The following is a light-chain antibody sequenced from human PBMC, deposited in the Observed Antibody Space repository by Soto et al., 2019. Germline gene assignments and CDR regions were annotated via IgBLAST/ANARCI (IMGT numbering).Light chain of an antibody. CDR3: AAWDDSLSGPV. V-gene: IGLV1-47*01. Sequence: QSVPIQPPSASGTPGQRVTISCSGSGSNIGSNYVYWYQQLPGMAPKLLIFRNNERPSGVPDRFSGSKSGTSASLAINGLRSEDEADYYCAAWDDSLSGPVFGGGTKVTVL. J-gene: IGLJ2*01. CDR1: GSNIGSNY. CDR2: RNN.